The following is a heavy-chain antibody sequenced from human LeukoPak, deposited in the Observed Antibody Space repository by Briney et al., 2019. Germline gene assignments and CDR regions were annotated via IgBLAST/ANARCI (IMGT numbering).Heavy chain of an antibody. CDR1: GFTLSSYW. V-gene: IGHV3-74*01. CDR2: INSDGSNI. J-gene: IGHJ4*02. D-gene: IGHD6-19*01. Sequence: HPGGSLRLSCAASGFTLSSYWMHWVRHAPGEGLVWVSRINSDGSNINYADSVKGRFTISRDNAKNTLYLQMNSLRGEDTAVYYCAKEPSSGRNPARYFDYWGQGALVTVSS. CDR3: AKEPSSGRNPARYFDY.